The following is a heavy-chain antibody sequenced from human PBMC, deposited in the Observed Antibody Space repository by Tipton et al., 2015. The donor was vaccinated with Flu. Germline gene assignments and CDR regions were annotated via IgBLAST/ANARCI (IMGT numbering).Heavy chain of an antibody. Sequence: TLSLTCTVSGYSISSGYYWGWIRQPPGKGLEWIGSIYYSGSTYYSPSLKSRVTISVDTSKNQFSLKLSSVTAADTAVYYCARGSYGSSWTGGAFDIWGQGTMVTVSS. D-gene: IGHD6-13*01. CDR3: ARGSYGSSWTGGAFDI. CDR2: IYYSGST. J-gene: IGHJ3*02. V-gene: IGHV4-38-2*02. CDR1: GYSISSGYY.